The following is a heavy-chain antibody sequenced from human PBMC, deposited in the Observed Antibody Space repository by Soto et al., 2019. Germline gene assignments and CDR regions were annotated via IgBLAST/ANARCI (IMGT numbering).Heavy chain of an antibody. CDR1: GFTFGTYA. D-gene: IGHD3-10*01. CDR2: ITDSGGSI. J-gene: IGHJ2*01. CDR3: AKGRGDPRWNFDL. Sequence: GGSLRLSCAASGFTFGTYAMSWVRQAPGKGLEWVSAITDSGGSIYYADPVKGRFTISRDNPKKTLYLQMNSLRAEDTAVYYCAKGRGDPRWNFDLWGRGTLVTVSS. V-gene: IGHV3-23*01.